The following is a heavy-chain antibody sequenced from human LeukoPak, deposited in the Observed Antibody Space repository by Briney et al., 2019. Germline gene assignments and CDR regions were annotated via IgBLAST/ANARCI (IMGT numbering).Heavy chain of an antibody. Sequence: SETLSLTCTVSGGSLTSSYWRWIRQPPAKGLDWIGCIYYSGSTNYNPSLKSRVTMSVDTSKNQFSLKLTSVTAADTAVYYCVRPIRGYSFDYYDYWGQGTLVTVSS. D-gene: IGHD5-18*01. V-gene: IGHV4-59*01. CDR2: IYYSGST. J-gene: IGHJ4*02. CDR3: VRPIRGYSFDYYDY. CDR1: GGSLTSSY.